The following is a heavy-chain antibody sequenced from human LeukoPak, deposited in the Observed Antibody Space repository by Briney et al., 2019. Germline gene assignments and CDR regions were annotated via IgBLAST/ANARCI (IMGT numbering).Heavy chain of an antibody. CDR3: ARDVYYGSGSYSNDAFDI. Sequence: GGSLRLSCAASGFTFSSYWMHWVRQAPGKGLVWLSRINSDGSSTSWADSVKGRFAISRDNAKNTLYLQMNSLRAEDMAVYYCARDVYYGSGSYSNDAFDIWGQGTMVTVSA. CDR1: GFTFSSYW. D-gene: IGHD3-10*01. J-gene: IGHJ3*02. V-gene: IGHV3-74*01. CDR2: INSDGSST.